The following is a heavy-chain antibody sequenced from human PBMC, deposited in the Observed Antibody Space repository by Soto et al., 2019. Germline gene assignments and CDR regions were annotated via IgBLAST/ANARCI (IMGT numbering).Heavy chain of an antibody. CDR2: IYYSGST. Sequence: QVQLQESGPGLVKPSQTLSLTCTVSGGSISSGDYYWSWIRQPPGKGLEWIGYIYYSGSTYYNPSLKSRVTIAVDTSKNLFSLKLSSVTAADTSVYYCARAQGSGFLVSWGQGTLVTVSS. J-gene: IGHJ4*02. CDR1: GGSISSGDYY. V-gene: IGHV4-30-4*01. D-gene: IGHD3-10*01. CDR3: ARAQGSGFLVS.